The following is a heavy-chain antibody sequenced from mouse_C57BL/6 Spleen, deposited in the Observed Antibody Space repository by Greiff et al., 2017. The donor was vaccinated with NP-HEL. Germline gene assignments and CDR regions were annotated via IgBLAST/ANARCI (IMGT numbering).Heavy chain of an antibody. Sequence: EVHLVESGPGLVKPSQSLSLTCSVTGYSITSGYYWNWIRQFPGNKLEWMGYISYDGSNNYNPSLKNRISITRDTSKNQFFLKLNSVTTEDTATYYCATGSRITTVVDYWGQGTTLTVSS. CDR3: ATGSRITTVVDY. CDR2: ISYDGSN. CDR1: GYSITSGYY. V-gene: IGHV3-6*01. D-gene: IGHD1-1*01. J-gene: IGHJ2*01.